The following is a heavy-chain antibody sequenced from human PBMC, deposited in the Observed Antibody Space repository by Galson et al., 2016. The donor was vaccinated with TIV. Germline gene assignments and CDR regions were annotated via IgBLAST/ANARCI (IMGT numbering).Heavy chain of an antibody. Sequence: SLRLSCATSGFTFSTYAMTWVRQAPGKGLEWVSAISGSGESTFFADSVKGRFTISRDNSKNTVYLQMNSLRADDTAVYYCAKVLGFGGVFNWFDPWGQGTLVTVSP. D-gene: IGHD3-10*01. CDR3: AKVLGFGGVFNWFDP. CDR2: ISGSGEST. V-gene: IGHV3-23*01. CDR1: GFTFSTYA. J-gene: IGHJ5*02.